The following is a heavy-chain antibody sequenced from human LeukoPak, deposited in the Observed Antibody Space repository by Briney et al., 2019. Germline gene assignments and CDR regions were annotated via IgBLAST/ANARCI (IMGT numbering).Heavy chain of an antibody. CDR3: ARADYYDSSGFDY. CDR2: IYTSGST. CDR1: GGSISSGSYY. D-gene: IGHD3-22*01. J-gene: IGHJ4*02. Sequence: SQTLSLTCTVSGGSISSGSYYWSWIRQPAGKELEWIGRIYTSGSTNYNPSLKSRVTISVDTSKNQFSLMLSSVTAADTAVYYCARADYYDSSGFDYWGQGTLVTVSS. V-gene: IGHV4-61*02.